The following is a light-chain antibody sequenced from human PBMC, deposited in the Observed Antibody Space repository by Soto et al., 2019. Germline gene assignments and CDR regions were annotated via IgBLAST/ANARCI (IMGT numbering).Light chain of an antibody. CDR1: ISDIGGYNF. Sequence: QSALTQPASVSGSPGQSITISCTGTISDIGGYNFISWYQHHPGKAPKLVIYDVNNRPSGISYRFSGSKSGNTASLTISGLQAEDEADYDCAPYTRTTTLVFGGGTKLTVL. J-gene: IGLJ2*01. CDR3: APYTRTTTLV. CDR2: DVN. V-gene: IGLV2-14*01.